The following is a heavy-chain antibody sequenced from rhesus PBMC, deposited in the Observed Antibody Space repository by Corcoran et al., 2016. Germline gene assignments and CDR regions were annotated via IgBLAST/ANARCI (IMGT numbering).Heavy chain of an antibody. CDR2: ISYSGSN. Sequence: QVQLQESGPGLVKPSETLSLPCAVSGGSISSSYYYWSWIRQAPGKGLEWIGYISYSGSNSYKPSLKSRVTSSRDTSKNQFSLKLSSVTAADTAVYYCARRSSGWYPLVDDWGQGVLVTVSS. D-gene: IGHD6-31*01. CDR3: ARRSSGWYPLVDD. V-gene: IGHV4-122*02. J-gene: IGHJ4*01. CDR1: GGSISSSYYY.